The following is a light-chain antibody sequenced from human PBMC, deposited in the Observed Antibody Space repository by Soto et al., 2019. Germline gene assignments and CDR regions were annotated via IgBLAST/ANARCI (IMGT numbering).Light chain of an antibody. CDR3: QQYGSSPH. J-gene: IGKJ4*01. Sequence: DIVLTQSPGALSLSPGERATLSCRASHSISSAYLAWYQQKPGQAPRLLIYGASSRATGIPDRFSGSGSGTDFTLTISRLEPEDFAVYYCQQYGSSPHFGGGTKVDIK. CDR1: HSISSAY. CDR2: GAS. V-gene: IGKV3-20*01.